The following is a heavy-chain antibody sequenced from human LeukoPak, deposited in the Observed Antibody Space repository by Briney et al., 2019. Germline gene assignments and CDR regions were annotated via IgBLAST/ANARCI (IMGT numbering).Heavy chain of an antibody. CDR2: ISYDGSNK. J-gene: IGHJ4*02. CDR3: AKCGYSSSCPRGILD. V-gene: IGHV3-30*18. D-gene: IGHD6-13*01. Sequence: GGSLRLSCAASGFTFSSYAMSWVRQAPGKGLEWVAVISYDGSNKYYADSVKGRFTISRDNSKNTLYLQMNSLRAEDTAVYYCAKCGYSSSCPRGILDWGQGTLVTVSS. CDR1: GFTFSSYA.